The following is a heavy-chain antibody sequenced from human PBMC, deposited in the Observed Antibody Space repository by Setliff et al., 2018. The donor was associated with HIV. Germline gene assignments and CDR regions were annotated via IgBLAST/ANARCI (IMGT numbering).Heavy chain of an antibody. CDR1: GYTFTSYG. CDR3: ARGGTVVVGTALDY. D-gene: IGHD2-21*02. V-gene: IGHV1-18*01. J-gene: IGHJ4*02. CDR2: ISAYNGNT. Sequence: VASVKVSCKASGYTFTSYGIRWVRQAPGQGHEWMGWISAYNGNTNYAQKLRGRVTMTTDTSKSTAYMELRSLRSDDTAVYYCARGGTVVVGTALDYWGQGTLVTVSS.